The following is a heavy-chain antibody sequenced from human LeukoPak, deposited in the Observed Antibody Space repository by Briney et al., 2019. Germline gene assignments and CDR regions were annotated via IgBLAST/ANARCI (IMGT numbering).Heavy chain of an antibody. CDR1: GGSISSYY. V-gene: IGHV4-4*07. CDR2: IYTSGST. CDR3: ARDNSYYDSSSYHYDYYYMDV. J-gene: IGHJ6*03. D-gene: IGHD3-22*01. Sequence: SETLSLTCTVSGGSISSYYWSWIRQPAGKGLEWIGRIYTSGSTNYNPSLKSRVTMSVDTSKNQFSLKLSSVTAADTAVYYCARDNSYYDSSSYHYDYYYMDVWGKGTTVTISS.